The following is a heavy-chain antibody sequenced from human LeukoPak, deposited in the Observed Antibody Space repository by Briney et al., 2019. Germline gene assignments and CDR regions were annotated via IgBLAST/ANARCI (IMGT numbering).Heavy chain of an antibody. CDR1: GFTFSSYA. J-gene: IGHJ6*03. Sequence: GRSPRLSCAASGFTFSSYAMHWVRQAPGKGLEWVAVISYDGSNKYYADSVKGRFTISRDNSKNTLYLQMNSLRAEDTAVYYCAKNGDRGAYCSGGSCYPYYYYYYMDVWGKGTTVTISS. CDR2: ISYDGSNK. CDR3: AKNGDRGAYCSGGSCYPYYYYYYMDV. V-gene: IGHV3-30*04. D-gene: IGHD2-15*01.